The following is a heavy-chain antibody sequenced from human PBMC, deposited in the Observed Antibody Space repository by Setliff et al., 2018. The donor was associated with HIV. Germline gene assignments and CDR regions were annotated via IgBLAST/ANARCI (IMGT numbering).Heavy chain of an antibody. CDR1: GGTFSSYA. Sequence: SVKVSCKASGGTFSSYAISWVRQAPGQGLEWMGGIIPIFGTTKYAQKFQGRVTITTDEPTSTAYMELSSLRSEDTAVYYCARAPRDGNNYGYQPYYFDYWGQGTLVTVSS. V-gene: IGHV1-69*05. CDR3: ARAPRDGNNYGYQPYYFDY. D-gene: IGHD4-17*01. J-gene: IGHJ4*02. CDR2: IIPIFGTT.